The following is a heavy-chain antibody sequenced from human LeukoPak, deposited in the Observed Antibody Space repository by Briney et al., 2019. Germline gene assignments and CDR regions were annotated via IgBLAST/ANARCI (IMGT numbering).Heavy chain of an antibody. V-gene: IGHV4-59*11. CDR3: ASDSISMNAFDA. J-gene: IGHJ3*01. D-gene: IGHD3-22*01. Sequence: SETLSLTCTVSGDSFTTHYWSWIRQPPGRGREWIGYISYLGSTNYNPSLKSRVTISIDTSKNEVSLMLTSVTAADTAVYYCASDSISMNAFDAWGQGTMVTVSS. CDR1: GDSFTTHY. CDR2: ISYLGST.